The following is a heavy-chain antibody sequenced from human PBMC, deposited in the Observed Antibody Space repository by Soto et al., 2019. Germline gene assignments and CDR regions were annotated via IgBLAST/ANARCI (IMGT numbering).Heavy chain of an antibody. CDR1: GVSISSINNHFSNHY. CDR2: ISNIGFT. CDR3: ARDRATMVRGVIPRWFDP. V-gene: IGHV4-59*11. Sequence: SETLSLTCTVSGVSISSINNHFSNHYCSWIRLSPGKGLEWIGYISNIGFTRYNPSLKSRVSISVDTSKNQFSLKLSSVTAADTAVYYCARDRATMVRGVIPRWFDPWGQGTPVTVSS. D-gene: IGHD3-10*01. J-gene: IGHJ5*02.